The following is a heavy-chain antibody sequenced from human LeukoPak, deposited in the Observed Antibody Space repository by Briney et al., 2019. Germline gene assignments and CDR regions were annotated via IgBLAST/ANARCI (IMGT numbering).Heavy chain of an antibody. V-gene: IGHV1-46*01. CDR2: INPSGGST. D-gene: IGHD1-26*01. CDR1: GYTFTSYY. J-gene: IGHJ3*02. CDR3: ARVAHSGSYSRGAFDI. Sequence: GASVKVSCKASGYTFTSYYMHWVRQAPGQGLEWMGIINPSGGSTSYAQKFQGRVTMTRDMSTSTVYMELSSLRSEDTAVYYCARVAHSGSYSRGAFDIWGQGTMVTVSS.